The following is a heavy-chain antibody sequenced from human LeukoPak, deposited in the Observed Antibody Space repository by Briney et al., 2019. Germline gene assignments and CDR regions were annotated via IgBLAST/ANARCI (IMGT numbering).Heavy chain of an antibody. D-gene: IGHD3-10*01. CDR2: ISASGSAI. V-gene: IGHV3-48*03. Sequence: GGSLRLSCAASGFTFSSFEMYWVRQAPGKGLDWVSYISASGSAIYYVDSVKGRFTISRDNAKNSLYLQMNSLRAEDTAVYYCVRDGYYGHDSFDIWGQGTMVTVSS. J-gene: IGHJ3*02. CDR1: GFTFSSFE. CDR3: VRDGYYGHDSFDI.